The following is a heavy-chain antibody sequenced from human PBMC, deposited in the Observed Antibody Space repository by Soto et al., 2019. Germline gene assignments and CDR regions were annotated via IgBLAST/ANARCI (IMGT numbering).Heavy chain of an antibody. CDR1: GVTLSDYP. Sequence: QVQLVQSGAEVKKPGSSVKVSCKASGVTLSDYPINWVRQAPGQGLEWMGGLLPIFGTTIYAQKFQGRLTITADESTNTAYMELSDLRPEETAILHGARGDCGYATGNNWIPSRMDPWGQGTLVTVPS. J-gene: IGHJ5*02. D-gene: IGHD1-20*01. V-gene: IGHV1-69*01. CDR2: LLPIFGTT. CDR3: ARGDCGYATGNNWIPSRMDP.